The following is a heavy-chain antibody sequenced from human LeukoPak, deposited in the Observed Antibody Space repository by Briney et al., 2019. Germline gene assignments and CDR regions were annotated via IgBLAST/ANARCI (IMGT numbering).Heavy chain of an antibody. CDR2: IYYSGST. CDR1: GGSISSSSYY. V-gene: IGHV4-39*07. J-gene: IGHJ2*01. CDR3: ARDSLVVVTAIRGWYFDL. D-gene: IGHD2-21*02. Sequence: PSETLSLTCTVSGGSISSSSYYWGWIRQPPGKGLEWIGSIYYSGSTYYNPSLKSRVTISVDTSKNQFSLKLSSVTAADTAVYYCARDSLVVVTAIRGWYFDLWGRGTLVTVSS.